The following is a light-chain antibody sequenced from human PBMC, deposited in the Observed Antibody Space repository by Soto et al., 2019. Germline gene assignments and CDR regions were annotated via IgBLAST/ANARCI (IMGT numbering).Light chain of an antibody. CDR1: ESVHSN. CDR2: YAS. V-gene: IGKV3-15*01. J-gene: IGKJ3*01. Sequence: EVVMTQSPATLSVSPGQRVTLSCRASESVHSNLGWDKQKPDQGPSLLIHYASTRATGVPDRFTGSGSGTEFTLTITSLQSEDSGVYNCQHYSNWPPTFGPGTKVEIK. CDR3: QHYSNWPPT.